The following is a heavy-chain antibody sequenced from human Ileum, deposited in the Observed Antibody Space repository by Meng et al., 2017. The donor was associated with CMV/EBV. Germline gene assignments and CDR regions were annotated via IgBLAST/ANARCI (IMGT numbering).Heavy chain of an antibody. V-gene: IGHV3-74*01. D-gene: IGHD3-16*01. CDR2: IKSDGSII. CDR3: VRDFFTAEYSSPGDDFDY. J-gene: IGHJ4*02. Sequence: FTFSRSWMHWVRQAPEKGLVWVARIKSDGSIISYADSVKGRFTISRDNAKNTLYLQMNSLRAEDTAVYYCVRDFFTAEYSSPGDDFDYWGQGTLVTVSS. CDR1: FTFSRSW.